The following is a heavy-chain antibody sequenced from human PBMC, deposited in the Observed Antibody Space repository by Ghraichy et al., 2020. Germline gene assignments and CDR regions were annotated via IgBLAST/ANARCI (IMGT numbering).Heavy chain of an antibody. CDR2: INHSGST. D-gene: IGHD3-10*01. J-gene: IGHJ6*02. V-gene: IGHV4-34*01. Sequence: SQTLSLTCAVYGGSFSGYYWSWIRQPPGKGLEWIGEINHSGSTNYNPSLKSRVTISVDTSKNQFSLKLSSVTAADTAVYYCARVRRVSFLGSIYYYYGMDVWGQGTTVTVSS. CDR1: GGSFSGYY. CDR3: ARVRRVSFLGSIYYYYGMDV.